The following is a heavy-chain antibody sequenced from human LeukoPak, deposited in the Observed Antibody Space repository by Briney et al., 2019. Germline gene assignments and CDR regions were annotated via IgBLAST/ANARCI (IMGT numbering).Heavy chain of an antibody. D-gene: IGHD6-19*01. Sequence: GGSLRLSCAASGFTVSSNYMSWVRQAPGKGLEWVSVIYSGGSTYYADSVKGRFTTSRDNSKNTLYLQMNSLRAEDTAVYYCALFPVAAFRFDYWGQGTLVTVSS. CDR1: GFTVSSNY. CDR2: IYSGGST. CDR3: ALFPVAAFRFDY. J-gene: IGHJ4*02. V-gene: IGHV3-53*01.